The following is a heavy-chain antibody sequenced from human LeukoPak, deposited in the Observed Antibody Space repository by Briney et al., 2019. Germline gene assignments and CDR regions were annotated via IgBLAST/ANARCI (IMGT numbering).Heavy chain of an antibody. CDR3: AKDNRRAHYFDY. Sequence: GGSLRLSCAASGFTFSSHAMSWVRQAPGKGLEWVSAISGSGGSTYYADSVEGRFTISRDNSKNTLYLQMNSLRAEDTAVYYCAKDNRRAHYFDYWGQGTLVTVSS. J-gene: IGHJ4*02. V-gene: IGHV3-23*01. CDR2: ISGSGGST. CDR1: GFTFSSHA.